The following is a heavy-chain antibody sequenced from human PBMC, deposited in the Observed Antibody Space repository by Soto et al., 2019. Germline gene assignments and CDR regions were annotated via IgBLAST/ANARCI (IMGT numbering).Heavy chain of an antibody. V-gene: IGHV1-18*01. CDR1: GYTFTSYG. CDR2: ISAYNGNT. Sequence: ASVKVSCKASGYTFTSYGISWVRQAPGQGLEWMGWISAYNGNTNYAQKLQGRVTMTTDTSTSTAYMELRSLRSDDTAVYYCARDAYYDILTGYHYYYYMDVWGKGTTVTVSS. D-gene: IGHD3-9*01. J-gene: IGHJ6*03. CDR3: ARDAYYDILTGYHYYYYMDV.